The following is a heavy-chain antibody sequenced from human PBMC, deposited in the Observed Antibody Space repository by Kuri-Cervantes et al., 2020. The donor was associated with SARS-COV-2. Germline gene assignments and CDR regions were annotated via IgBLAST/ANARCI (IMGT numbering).Heavy chain of an antibody. CDR2: IYYSGST. V-gene: IGHV4-59*01. Sequence: ESLKISCTVSGGSISSYDWSWIRPPPGEGLEWIGYIYYSGSTNYNPSLKSRVTISVDTSKNPFSLKLSTVTAADTAVYYCARTVTTFYYYYGMDVWGQGTTVTVSS. CDR3: ARTVTTFYYYYGMDV. D-gene: IGHD4-17*01. CDR1: GGSISSYD. J-gene: IGHJ6*02.